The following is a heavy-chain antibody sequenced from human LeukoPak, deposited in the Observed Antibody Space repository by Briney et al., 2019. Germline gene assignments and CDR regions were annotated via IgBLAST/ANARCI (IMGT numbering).Heavy chain of an antibody. V-gene: IGHV3-74*01. D-gene: IGHD2/OR15-2a*01. CDR1: GFTFSGYW. CDR2: ITTDERTT. J-gene: IGHJ3*02. CDR3: ARGGSPIYDAFEI. Sequence: GGSLRLSCAASGFTFSGYWMHWVRQAPGMGLVWVSHITTDERTTSYADSVKGRFPISRDNVKNTLYLQMNSLRAEDTAVYYCARGGSPIYDAFEIWGQGTKVTVSS.